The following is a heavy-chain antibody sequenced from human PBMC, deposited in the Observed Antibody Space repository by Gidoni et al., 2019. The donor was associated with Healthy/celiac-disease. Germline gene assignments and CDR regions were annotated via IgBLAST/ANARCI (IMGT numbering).Heavy chain of an antibody. CDR3: ARAKDYYGSGSYYEFDY. D-gene: IGHD3-10*01. V-gene: IGHV4-34*01. Sequence: QVQLQQWGAGLLKPSEPLSLTCAVYGGSFSGYYWSWIRQPPGKGLEWIGEINHSGSTNYNPSLKSRVTISVDTSKNQFSLKLSSVTAADTAVYYCARAKDYYGSGSYYEFDYWGQGTLVTVSS. CDR1: GGSFSGYY. CDR2: INHSGST. J-gene: IGHJ4*02.